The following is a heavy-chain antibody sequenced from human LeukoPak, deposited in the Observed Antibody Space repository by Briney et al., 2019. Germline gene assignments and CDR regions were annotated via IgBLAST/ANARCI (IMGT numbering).Heavy chain of an antibody. D-gene: IGHD6-13*01. J-gene: IGHJ6*02. V-gene: IGHV7-4-1*02. Sequence: ASVKVSCKASGYTFTSYAMNWVRQAPGQGLEWMGWINTNTGNPTYAQGFTGRFVFSLDTSVSTAYLQISSLKAEDTAVYYCAGIAAAGTGAGYYYYGMDVWGQGTTVTVSS. CDR2: INTNTGNP. CDR3: AGIAAAGTGAGYYYYGMDV. CDR1: GYTFTSYA.